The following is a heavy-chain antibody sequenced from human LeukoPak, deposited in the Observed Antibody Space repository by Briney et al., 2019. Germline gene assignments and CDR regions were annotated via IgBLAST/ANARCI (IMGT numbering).Heavy chain of an antibody. V-gene: IGHV3-30*02. Sequence: GGSLRLSCAASGFTFSSYGMHWVRQAPGKWLEWVAFIRYDGSNKYYADSVKGRFTISRDNSKNTLYLQMNSLRAEDTAVYYCAKVLVKYYYDSSGRDAFDIWGQGTMVTVSS. CDR3: AKVLVKYYYDSSGRDAFDI. CDR1: GFTFSSYG. CDR2: IRYDGSNK. J-gene: IGHJ3*02. D-gene: IGHD3-22*01.